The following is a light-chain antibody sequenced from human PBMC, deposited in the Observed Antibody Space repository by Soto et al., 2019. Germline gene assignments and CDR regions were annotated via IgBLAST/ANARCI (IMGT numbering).Light chain of an antibody. J-gene: IGKJ5*01. Sequence: DLQLTQSPSFLSASVGDRVTITCRASQGINSYLAWYQQKPGKAPNLLIYAASTLHSGVPSRFSGSGSGTEFTLTVSSLQPEDFATYYCQQLNSYPLTFGQGTRLEIK. CDR3: QQLNSYPLT. CDR1: QGINSY. V-gene: IGKV1-9*01. CDR2: AAS.